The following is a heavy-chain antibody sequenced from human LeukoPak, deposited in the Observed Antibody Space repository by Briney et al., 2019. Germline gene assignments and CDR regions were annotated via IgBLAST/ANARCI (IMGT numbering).Heavy chain of an antibody. Sequence: SQTLSLTCTVSGGSISSGSYYWSWIRQPAGKGLEWIGRIYTSGSTNYNPSLKSRATISVDTSKNQFSLKLSSVTAADTAVYYCARATQLLWFGELLKSGAFDIWGQGTMVTVSS. V-gene: IGHV4-61*02. J-gene: IGHJ3*02. D-gene: IGHD3-10*01. CDR2: IYTSGST. CDR1: GGSISSGSYY. CDR3: ARATQLLWFGELLKSGAFDI.